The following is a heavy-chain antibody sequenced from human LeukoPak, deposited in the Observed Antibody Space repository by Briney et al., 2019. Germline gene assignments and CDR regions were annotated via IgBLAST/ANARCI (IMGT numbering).Heavy chain of an antibody. CDR3: ARYSNRWAYYYYMDV. J-gene: IGHJ6*03. CDR1: GFTFDDYG. V-gene: IGHV3-20*04. D-gene: IGHD4-11*01. Sequence: GGSLRLSCAASGFTFDDYGMSWVRQAPGKGLEWVSGINWNGGSTGYADSVKGRFTISRDNAKNSLYLQMNSLRAEDTALYYCARYSNRWAYYYYMDVWGKGTTVTVFS. CDR2: INWNGGST.